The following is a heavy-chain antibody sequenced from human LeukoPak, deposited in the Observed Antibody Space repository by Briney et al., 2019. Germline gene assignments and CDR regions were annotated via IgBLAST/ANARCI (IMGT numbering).Heavy chain of an antibody. Sequence: GGSLRLSCAAAGFSFSSYAMSWVRQAPGKGLEWVSAISGSGGSTYYADSVKGRFTISRDNSKNTLYLQMNSLRAEDTAVYYCAKDLATPSGGTFDYWGQGTLVTVSS. CDR1: GFSFSSYA. J-gene: IGHJ4*02. CDR3: AKDLATPSGGTFDY. CDR2: ISGSGGST. D-gene: IGHD5-12*01. V-gene: IGHV3-23*01.